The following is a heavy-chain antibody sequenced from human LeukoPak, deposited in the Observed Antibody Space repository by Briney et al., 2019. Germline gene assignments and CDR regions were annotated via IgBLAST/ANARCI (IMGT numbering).Heavy chain of an antibody. CDR2: TYYRSKWYN. CDR3: ATVFGYYGSGSYYLDY. V-gene: IGHV6-1*01. J-gene: IGHJ4*02. CDR1: GDSVSSNSPA. D-gene: IGHD3-10*01. Sequence: SQTLSLTCAISGDSVSSNSPAWNWIRQSPSRGLEWLGRTYYRSKWYNDYAVSVKSRITINPDTSKNQFSLQLNSVTPEDTAVYYCATVFGYYGSGSYYLDYWGQGTLVAVSS.